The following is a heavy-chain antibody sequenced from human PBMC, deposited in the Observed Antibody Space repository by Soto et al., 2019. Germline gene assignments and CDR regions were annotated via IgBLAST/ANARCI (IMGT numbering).Heavy chain of an antibody. CDR2: IYYAGTT. CDR1: YGSISPYY. J-gene: IGHJ5*02. CDR3: ARLGKYYQSLEP. Sequence: ALSLTCPFSYGSISPYYLSLILQPPGKGLEWVGYIYYAGTTSYNPSLKSRVTISLETSKSQFSLRLSSVTAADTAVYYCARLGKYYQSLEPWGPGTLVTVSS. D-gene: IGHD2-2*01. V-gene: IGHV4-59*08.